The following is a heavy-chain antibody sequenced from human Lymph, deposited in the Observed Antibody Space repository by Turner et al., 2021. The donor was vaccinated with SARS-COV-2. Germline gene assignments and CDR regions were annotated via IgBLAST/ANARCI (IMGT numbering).Heavy chain of an antibody. CDR3: ARDLGTYGMDV. J-gene: IGHJ6*02. V-gene: IGHV3-53*02. D-gene: IGHD6-13*01. CDR1: GIIVSSDY. CDR2: IYSGGTT. Sequence: EVPPVETGGGLIQPVGSLRLSCAASGIIVSSDYMNWVRQALGKGLEWVSVIYSGGTTYYADSVKGRFTISRDNSKNTLYLQMNSLRVEDTAVYYCARDLGTYGMDVWGQGTTVTVSS.